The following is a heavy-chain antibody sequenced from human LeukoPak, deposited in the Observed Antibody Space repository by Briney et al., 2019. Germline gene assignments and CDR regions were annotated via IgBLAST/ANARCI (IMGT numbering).Heavy chain of an antibody. V-gene: IGHV4-61*02. CDR3: ARDPGYSYGYYYYYYMDV. CDR2: IYTSGST. Sequence: PSQTLSLTCTVSGGSISSGSYYWSWIRQPAGKGLEWIGRIYTSGSTNYNPSLKSRVTISVDTSKNQFSLKLSSVTAADTAVYYCARDPGYSYGYYYYYYMDVWGKGTTVTVSS. J-gene: IGHJ6*03. CDR1: GGSISSGSYY. D-gene: IGHD5-18*01.